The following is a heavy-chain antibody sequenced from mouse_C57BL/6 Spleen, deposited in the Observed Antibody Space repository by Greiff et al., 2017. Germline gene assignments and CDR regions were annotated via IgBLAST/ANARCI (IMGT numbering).Heavy chain of an antibody. D-gene: IGHD1-1*01. J-gene: IGHJ1*03. CDR3: ARDGLNYYGSSYWYFDV. CDR1: GFTFSSYA. CDR2: ISDGGSYT. V-gene: IGHV5-4*01. Sequence: EVKLQESGGGLVKPGGSLKLSCAASGFTFSSYAMSWVRQTPEKRLEWVATISDGGSYTYYPDNVKGRFTISRDNAKNNLYLQMSHLKSEDTAMYYCARDGLNYYGSSYWYFDVWGTGTTVTVSS.